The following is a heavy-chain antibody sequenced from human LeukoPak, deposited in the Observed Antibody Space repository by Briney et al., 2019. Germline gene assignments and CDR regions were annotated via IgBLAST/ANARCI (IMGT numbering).Heavy chain of an antibody. J-gene: IGHJ4*02. CDR3: ARYCSNGVCPFDY. CDR1: GYSLSTYW. V-gene: IGHV5-51*01. CDR2: IYPGDSDT. D-gene: IGHD2-8*01. Sequence: GESLKISCKGSGYSLSTYWIGWVRQMPGKGLEWMGIIYPGDSDTRYSPSFQGQVTISADKSISTAYLQWSSLKASDTAMYYCARYCSNGVCPFDYWGQGTLVTVSS.